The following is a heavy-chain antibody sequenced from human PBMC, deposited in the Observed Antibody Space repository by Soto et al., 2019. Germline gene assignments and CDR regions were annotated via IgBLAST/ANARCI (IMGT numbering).Heavy chain of an antibody. D-gene: IGHD3-22*01. J-gene: IGHJ6*02. CDR3: AGGDYYHSSGYYFYYYTMDV. CDR2: VYYGGST. Sequence: SETLSLTCTVSGGSISSSSYYWGWIRQPPGKGLEWIGNVYYGGSTYYNPSLKSRVTISVETSKSQFSLKLSSVTAADTAVYYCAGGDYYHSSGYYFYYYTMDVWGQGTTGAVSS. V-gene: IGHV4-39*01. CDR1: GGSISSSSYY.